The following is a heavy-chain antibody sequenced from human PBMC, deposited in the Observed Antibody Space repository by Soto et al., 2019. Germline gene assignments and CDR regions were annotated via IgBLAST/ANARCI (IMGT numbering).Heavy chain of an antibody. J-gene: IGHJ6*01. CDR3: ARHLTYCSAGSCYSDFPYYGMDV. CDR1: GGSISSSSYY. CDR2: MYYSGST. D-gene: IGHD2-15*01. Sequence: SETLSLTCTVSGGSISSSSYYWAWIRQPPGKGLEWIGNMYYSGSTNYNPSLKSRVTISVDTSKNQFSLKLSSVTAADTAVYYCARHLTYCSAGSCYSDFPYYGMDVWGQGTTVTVSS. V-gene: IGHV4-39*01.